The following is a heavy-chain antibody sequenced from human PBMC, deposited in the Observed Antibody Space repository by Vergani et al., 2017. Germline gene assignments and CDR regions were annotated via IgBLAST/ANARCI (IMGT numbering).Heavy chain of an antibody. CDR2: IKSDGRT. J-gene: IGHJ4*01. D-gene: IGHD2-15*01. Sequence: EQLVESGGGLAQPGGSLRVSCSASGFRVTTYYMSWVRQAPGKGLEWVSVIKSDGRTTYAESVRGRFTISRDTSRNAVYLQMNILRVEDTGVYYCTRSECSGTTCYGHYFDLWGHGILVTVSS. V-gene: IGHV3-66*02. CDR3: TRSECSGTTCYGHYFDL. CDR1: GFRVTTYY.